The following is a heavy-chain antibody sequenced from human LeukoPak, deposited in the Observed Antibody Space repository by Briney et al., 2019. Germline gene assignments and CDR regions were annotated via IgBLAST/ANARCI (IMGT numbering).Heavy chain of an antibody. CDR3: ARVAYCGGDCYVFDY. CDR2: ISSSGSTR. D-gene: IGHD2-21*02. J-gene: IGHJ4*02. CDR1: GFTFSDYY. V-gene: IGHV3-11*01. Sequence: GGSLRLSCAASGFTFSDYYMSWIRQAPGKGLEWVSYISSSGSTRYYADSVKGRFTISRDNAKNSLYLQMNSLRAEDTAVYYCARVAYCGGDCYVFDYWGQGTLVTVS.